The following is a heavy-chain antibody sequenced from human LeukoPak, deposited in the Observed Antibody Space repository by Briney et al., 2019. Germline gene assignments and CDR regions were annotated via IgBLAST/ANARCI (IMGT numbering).Heavy chain of an antibody. J-gene: IGHJ3*02. D-gene: IGHD3-16*01. CDR2: ISTGSSYI. V-gene: IGHV3-21*01. Sequence: GGSLRLSCAASGFTFSSYSIHWVRQAPGKGLEWVSSISTGSSYIYYADSVKGRFTISRDNAKNSLHLQMNSLRVEDTAVYYCARDSRAVGDAFDIWGQGT. CDR1: GFTFSSYS. CDR3: ARDSRAVGDAFDI.